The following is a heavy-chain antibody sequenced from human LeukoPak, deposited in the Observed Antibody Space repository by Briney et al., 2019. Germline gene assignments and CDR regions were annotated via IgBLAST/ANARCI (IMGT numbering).Heavy chain of an antibody. CDR1: GFTFSSYG. CDR3: ARMKIAGRGAFDI. D-gene: IGHD3-10*01. Sequence: PGGSLRLSCAASGFTFSSYGMHWVRQAPGKGLEWVAVIWYDGSNKYYADSVKGRFTISRDNSKNTLYLQMNSLRAEDTAVYYCARMKIAGRGAFDIWGQGTMVTVSS. V-gene: IGHV3-33*01. J-gene: IGHJ3*02. CDR2: IWYDGSNK.